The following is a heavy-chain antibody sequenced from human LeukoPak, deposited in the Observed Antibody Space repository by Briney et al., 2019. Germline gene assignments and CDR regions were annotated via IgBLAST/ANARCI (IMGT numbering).Heavy chain of an antibody. V-gene: IGHV4-59*05. J-gene: IGHJ4*02. CDR3: AREVSSAAMVNY. CDR1: GGSISNYY. CDR2: IYYSGST. D-gene: IGHD5-18*01. Sequence: SETLSLTCTVSGGSISNYYWNWIRQRPGKGLEWIGSIYYSGSTYYNPSLKSRVTISVDTSKNQFSLKLSSVTAADTAVYYCAREVSSAAMVNYWGQGTLVTVSS.